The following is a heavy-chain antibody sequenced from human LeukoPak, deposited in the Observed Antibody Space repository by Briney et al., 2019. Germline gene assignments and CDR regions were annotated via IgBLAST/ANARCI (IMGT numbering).Heavy chain of an antibody. J-gene: IGHJ4*02. CDR2: INPNSGGT. D-gene: IGHD5-18*01. V-gene: IGHV1-2*02. CDR1: GYTFTGYY. CDR3: ARDYKRAMATGY. Sequence: ASVKVSCKASGYTFTGYYMHWVRQAPGQGLEWMGWINPNSGGTNYAQKFQGRVTMTRDTSISTAYMELSRLRSDDTAVYYCARDYKRAMATGYWGQGTLVTVSS.